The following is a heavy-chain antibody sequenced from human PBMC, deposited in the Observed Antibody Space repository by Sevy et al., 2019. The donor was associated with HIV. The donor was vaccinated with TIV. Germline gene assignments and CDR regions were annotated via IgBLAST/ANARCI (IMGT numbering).Heavy chain of an antibody. D-gene: IGHD2-15*01. CDR1: GFTFSSYS. J-gene: IGHJ3*02. V-gene: IGHV3-48*02. CDR2: ISSSSSTI. Sequence: GGSLRLSCAASGFTFSSYSMNWVRQAPGKGLEWVSYISSSSSTIYYADSVKGRFTISRDNAKNSLYLQMNSLRDEDTAVYYRAGPYCSGGSCYHDAFDIWGQGTMVTVSS. CDR3: AGPYCSGGSCYHDAFDI.